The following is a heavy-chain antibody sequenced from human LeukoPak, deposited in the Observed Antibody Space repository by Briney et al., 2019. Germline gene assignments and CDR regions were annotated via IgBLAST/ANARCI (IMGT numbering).Heavy chain of an antibody. CDR2: IIGSGGST. D-gene: IGHD2-15*01. V-gene: IGHV3-23*01. Sequence: GGSVRLSCAASGFTFSTYAMSWVRRAPGKGLEWVSLIIGSGGSTYNADSVNGRFTISRDNYKNTVYLQMKSLRADDTAVYYCAKAPAYCSGGTCYDYWGQASMVTV. CDR3: AKAPAYCSGGTCYDY. CDR1: GFTFSTYA. J-gene: IGHJ4*02.